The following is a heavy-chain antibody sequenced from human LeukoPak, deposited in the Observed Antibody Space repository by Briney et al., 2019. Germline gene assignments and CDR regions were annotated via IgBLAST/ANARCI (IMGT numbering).Heavy chain of an antibody. CDR3: ARIQRWNEGGVDY. D-gene: IGHD1-1*01. CDR2: IDWDDDK. CDR1: GFSLSTSGMC. Sequence: SGPALVKPTQTLTLTCTFSGFSLSTSGMCVSWIRQPPGKALEWLARIDWDDDKYYSTSLKTRLTISKDTSNTQVVLTMTNMGPVDTATYYGARIQRWNEGGVDYWGQGTLVTVSS. V-gene: IGHV2-70*11. J-gene: IGHJ4*02.